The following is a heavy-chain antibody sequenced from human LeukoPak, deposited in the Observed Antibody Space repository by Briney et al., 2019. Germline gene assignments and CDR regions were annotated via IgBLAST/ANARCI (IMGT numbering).Heavy chain of an antibody. CDR1: GFTFSIYS. CDR3: ARDRGYFDN. CDR2: ITSSSNYI. J-gene: IGHJ4*02. Sequence: GGSLRLSCAASGFTFSIYSMNWVRQAPGKGLEWLSSITSSSNYIYYADSVKGRFTISRDNVQNSLYLQMNSLRAEDTAMYYCARDRGYFDNWGQGTLVTASS. V-gene: IGHV3-21*01.